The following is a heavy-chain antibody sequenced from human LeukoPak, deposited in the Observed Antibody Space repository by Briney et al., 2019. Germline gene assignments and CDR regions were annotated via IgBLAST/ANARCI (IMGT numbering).Heavy chain of an antibody. Sequence: ASVRVSCKASGYTFTSYDINWVRQATGQGLEWMGWMNPNSGNTGYAQKFQGRVTITRNTSISTAYMGLSSLRSEDTAVYYCARGPPLEHDYVWGSYPTDPWGQGTLVTVSS. CDR2: MNPNSGNT. V-gene: IGHV1-8*03. CDR1: GYTFTSYD. D-gene: IGHD3-16*02. J-gene: IGHJ5*02. CDR3: ARGPPLEHDYVWGSYPTDP.